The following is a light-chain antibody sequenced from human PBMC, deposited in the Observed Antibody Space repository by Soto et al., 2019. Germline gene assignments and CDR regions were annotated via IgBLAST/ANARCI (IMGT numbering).Light chain of an antibody. CDR1: SSDIGAYIY. Sequence: QSALTQPPSASGSPGQSVTISCTATSSDIGAYIYVSWYQQHPGKAPKLMISEVSRRPSGVSNRFSGSKSGNTASLTISGLQAEDEADYYCSSYTSSSTLYVFGTGTKVTVL. V-gene: IGLV2-14*01. J-gene: IGLJ1*01. CDR3: SSYTSSSTLYV. CDR2: EVS.